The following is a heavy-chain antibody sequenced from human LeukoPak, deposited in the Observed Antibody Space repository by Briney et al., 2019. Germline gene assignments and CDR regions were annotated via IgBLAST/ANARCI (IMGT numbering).Heavy chain of an antibody. V-gene: IGHV1-2*02. D-gene: IGHD6-13*01. CDR1: GYTFTGYY. CDR2: INPNSGGI. J-gene: IGHJ3*02. Sequence: ASVKVSCEASGYTFTGYYMHWVRQAPGQGLEWMGWINPNSGGINYAQKFQGRVTMTRDTSISTAYMELSRLRSDDTAVYYCARDLVHRDAFDIWGQGTMVTVSS. CDR3: ARDLVHRDAFDI.